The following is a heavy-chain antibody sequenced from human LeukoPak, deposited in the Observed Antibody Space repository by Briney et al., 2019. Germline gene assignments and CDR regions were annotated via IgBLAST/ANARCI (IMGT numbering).Heavy chain of an antibody. CDR3: AKDYRQSGSGSANAGWFDP. Sequence: ASVKVSCKASGYTFTGYYMHWVRQAPGQGLEWMGWINPNSGGTNYAQKFQGRVTMTRDTSISTAYMELSSLRAEDTALYYCAKDYRQSGSGSANAGWFDPWGQGTLVTVSS. V-gene: IGHV1-2*02. CDR1: GYTFTGYY. CDR2: INPNSGGT. D-gene: IGHD1-26*01. J-gene: IGHJ5*02.